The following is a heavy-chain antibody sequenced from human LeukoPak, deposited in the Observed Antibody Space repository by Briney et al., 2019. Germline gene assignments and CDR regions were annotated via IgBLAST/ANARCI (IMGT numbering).Heavy chain of an antibody. CDR1: GYTFTNYD. CDR3: ARGDVYFDS. V-gene: IGHV1-18*01. CDR2: IGASNRNT. D-gene: IGHD5-24*01. Sequence: GASVKVSCKSSGYTFTNYDINWVRQAPGQGLKWMGWIGASNRNTNYAQKFQGRVTMTTDTSTSTAYMELRSLTSDDTAVYHCARGDVYFDSWGQGTLVTVSS. J-gene: IGHJ4*02.